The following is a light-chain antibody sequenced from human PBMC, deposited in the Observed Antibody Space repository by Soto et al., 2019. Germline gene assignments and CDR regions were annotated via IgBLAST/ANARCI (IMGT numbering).Light chain of an antibody. CDR3: SSYTSSNTLYV. CDR2: DVS. Sequence: QSALTQPASVSGSPGQSITISCTGTSSDVGGYNYVSWYQQHPGKAPKLMIYDVSNRPSGVSNRFSGSKSGNTASLTISGLQAEDDADYYCSSYTSSNTLYVFGTGTKVTVL. J-gene: IGLJ1*01. V-gene: IGLV2-14*01. CDR1: SSDVGGYNY.